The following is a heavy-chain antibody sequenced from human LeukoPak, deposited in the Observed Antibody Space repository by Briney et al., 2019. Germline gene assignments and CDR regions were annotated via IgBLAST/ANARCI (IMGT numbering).Heavy chain of an antibody. Sequence: GGSLGLSCAASGFTFSSYAMSWVRQAPGKGLEWVSGISINGGSTYYADSVKGRFTISRDNSKSTLYLQMNSLRAEDTAVYYCAKGPRVTITVTFYFEYWGQGTLVTVSS. V-gene: IGHV3-23*01. J-gene: IGHJ4*02. CDR2: ISINGGST. CDR1: GFTFSSYA. D-gene: IGHD4-17*01. CDR3: AKGPRVTITVTFYFEY.